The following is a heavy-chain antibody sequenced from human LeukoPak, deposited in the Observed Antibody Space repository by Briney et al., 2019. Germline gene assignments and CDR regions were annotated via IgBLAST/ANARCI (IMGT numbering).Heavy chain of an antibody. Sequence: GGSLRLSCAASGLTFSYTWMTWVRQAPGKGLEWVGRIKSKTGGGTTDYAAPVKGRLTISRDDSKNTLYLQMNSLKTEDTAVYYCTSCTGGSCYVSVYWGQGTLVTVSA. D-gene: IGHD2-15*01. CDR1: GLTFSYTW. J-gene: IGHJ4*02. V-gene: IGHV3-15*01. CDR3: TSCTGGSCYVSVY. CDR2: IKSKTGGGTT.